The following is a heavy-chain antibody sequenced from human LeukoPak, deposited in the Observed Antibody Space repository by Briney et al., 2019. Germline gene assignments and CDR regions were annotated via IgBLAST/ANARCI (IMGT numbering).Heavy chain of an antibody. CDR2: ISSSGSTI. CDR3: AKDLIIGSYYYDSSGSRAFDI. V-gene: IGHV3-48*03. CDR1: GFTFSSYE. Sequence: GGSLRLSCAASGFTFSSYEMNWVRQAPGKGLEWVSYISSSGSTIYYADSVKGRFTISRDNSKNTLYLQMNSLRAEDTAVYYCAKDLIIGSYYYDSSGSRAFDIWGQGTMVTVSS. D-gene: IGHD3-22*01. J-gene: IGHJ3*02.